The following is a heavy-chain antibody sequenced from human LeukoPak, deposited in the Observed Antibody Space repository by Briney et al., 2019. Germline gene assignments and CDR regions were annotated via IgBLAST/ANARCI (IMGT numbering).Heavy chain of an antibody. CDR3: ARDRIVGATGGFDY. J-gene: IGHJ4*02. D-gene: IGHD1-26*01. CDR1: GGSISSGSYY. V-gene: IGHV4-61*02. Sequence: SETLSLTCTVSGGSISSGSYYWSWIRQPAGKGLEWIGRIYTSGSTNYNPSLKSRVTISVDTSKNQFSLKLSSVTAADTAVYYCARDRIVGATGGFDYWGQGTLVTVSS. CDR2: IYTSGST.